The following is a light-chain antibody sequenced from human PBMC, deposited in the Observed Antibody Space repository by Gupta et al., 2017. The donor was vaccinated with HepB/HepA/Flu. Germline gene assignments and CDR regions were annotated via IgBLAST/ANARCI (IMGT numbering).Light chain of an antibody. Sequence: VPTHPPSASGAPRQRGTSSSSGSSSNIGNDNAYWYQQLPGTAPKPLIYTANQRPSGVSDRYSGSKSSNTASLAISGLRAEDEADYYCVGCDDSLSGYVFGPGTKVTVL. CDR3: VGCDDSLSGYV. J-gene: IGLJ1*01. CDR1: SSNIGNDN. CDR2: TAN. V-gene: IGLV1-47*02.